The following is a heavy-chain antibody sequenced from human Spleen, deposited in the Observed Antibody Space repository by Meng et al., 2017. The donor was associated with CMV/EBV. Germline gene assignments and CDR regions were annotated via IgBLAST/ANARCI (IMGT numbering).Heavy chain of an antibody. D-gene: IGHD4-23*01. V-gene: IGHV3-21*04. CDR2: ISSSSSYI. Sequence: GESLKISCAASGFTFSSYSMNWVRQAPGKGLEWVSSISSSSSYIYHADSVKGRFTISRDNSKNTLYLQMNSLRAEDTAVYYCANQLLYDAWGQGTLVTVSS. J-gene: IGHJ5*02. CDR1: GFTFSSYS. CDR3: ANQLLYDA.